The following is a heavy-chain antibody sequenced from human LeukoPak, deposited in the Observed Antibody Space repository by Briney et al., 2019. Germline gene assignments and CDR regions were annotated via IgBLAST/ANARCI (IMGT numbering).Heavy chain of an antibody. CDR1: GFTFSSYW. D-gene: IGHD3-22*01. CDR3: ARCPYDSTGYYSVPSHLDY. CDR2: IKQDGSAK. V-gene: IGHV3-7*01. Sequence: GGSLRLSCAASGFTFSSYWMTWLRQAPGKGLEWVANIKQDGSAKYYVDSLRGRFSISRDNVKNSLFLQMNSLSDDDTAVYYCARCPYDSTGYYSVPSHLDYWGQGTLVTVSS. J-gene: IGHJ4*02.